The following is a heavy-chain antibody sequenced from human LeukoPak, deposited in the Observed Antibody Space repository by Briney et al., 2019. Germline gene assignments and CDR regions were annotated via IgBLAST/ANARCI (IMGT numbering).Heavy chain of an antibody. J-gene: IGHJ4*02. Sequence: PGGSLRLSCAASGFTFSDYYMSWIRQAPGKGLEWVSYICDSGRTIYYADSVKGRFTISRDSAKNSVYLQMNNLRAEDTAVCYCARDRLGDYDHSGYYDKWGQGTLVTVSS. D-gene: IGHD3-22*01. CDR2: ICDSGRTI. V-gene: IGHV3-11*01. CDR1: GFTFSDYY. CDR3: ARDRLGDYDHSGYYDK.